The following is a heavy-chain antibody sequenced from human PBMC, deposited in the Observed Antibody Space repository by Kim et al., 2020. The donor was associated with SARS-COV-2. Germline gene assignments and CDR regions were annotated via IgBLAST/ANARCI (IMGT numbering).Heavy chain of an antibody. CDR2: IYTSGST. CDR1: GGSISSGSYY. Sequence: SETLSLTCTVSGGSISSGSYYWSWIRQPAGKGLEWIGRIYTSGSTNYNPSLKSRVTISVDTSKNQFSLKLSSVTAADTAVYYCARDGGTYYYDSSNWFDPWGQGTLVTVSS. D-gene: IGHD3-22*01. V-gene: IGHV4-61*02. CDR3: ARDGGTYYYDSSNWFDP. J-gene: IGHJ5*02.